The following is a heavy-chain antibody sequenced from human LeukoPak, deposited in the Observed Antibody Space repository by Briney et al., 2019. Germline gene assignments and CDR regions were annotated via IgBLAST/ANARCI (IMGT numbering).Heavy chain of an antibody. Sequence: SETLSLTCTVSGGSISSSSYYWGWIRQPPGKGLEWIGSIYYSGSTYYNPSLKSRVTISVDTSKNQFSLKLSSVTAADTAVYYCARGTMVGYYYYGMDVWGQGTTVTVSS. CDR1: GGSISSSSYY. CDR3: ARGTMVGYYYYGMDV. CDR2: IYYSGST. D-gene: IGHD1-1*01. V-gene: IGHV4-39*01. J-gene: IGHJ6*02.